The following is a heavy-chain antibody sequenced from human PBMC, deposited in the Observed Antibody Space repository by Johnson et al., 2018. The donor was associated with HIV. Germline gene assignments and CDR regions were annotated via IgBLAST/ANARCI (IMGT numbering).Heavy chain of an antibody. CDR3: ARGGAFHAFDI. V-gene: IGHV3-74*02. D-gene: IGHD3-3*02. Sequence: VQLVESGGGLVQPGGSLRLSCAASGFTVTSHYMSWVRQAPGKGLEWVSSISWDGAYTGCAGSGKGRFTISRDNAKNTLYLQMNSLRAEDTAMYFCARGGAFHAFDIWGHGTTVTVSS. CDR1: GFTVTSHY. J-gene: IGHJ3*02. CDR2: ISWDGAYT.